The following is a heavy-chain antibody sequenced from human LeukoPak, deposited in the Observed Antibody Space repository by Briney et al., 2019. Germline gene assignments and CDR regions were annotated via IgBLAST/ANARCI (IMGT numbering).Heavy chain of an antibody. V-gene: IGHV3-23*01. Sequence: PGGSLRLSCAASGFTVSSNYMSRVRQAPGKGLEWVSAISGSGGSTYYADSVKGRFTISRDNSKNTLFLQMNSLRAEDTAVYYCAKDRSCTGSSCNVGSWGQGTMVTVSS. CDR2: ISGSGGST. J-gene: IGHJ3*01. CDR1: GFTVSSNY. D-gene: IGHD2-2*01. CDR3: AKDRSCTGSSCNVGS.